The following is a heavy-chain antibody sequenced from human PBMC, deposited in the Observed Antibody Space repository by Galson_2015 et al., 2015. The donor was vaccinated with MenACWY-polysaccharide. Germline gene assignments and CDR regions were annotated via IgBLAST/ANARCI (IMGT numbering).Heavy chain of an antibody. CDR3: AREGSRIVFHAFDI. CDR2: INYDGSNK. Sequence: SLRLSCAASGSRVSNSGMHWVRQAPGKGLEWVSFINYDGSNKVYADSVKGRFTISRDNSKNTVFLEMNTLGAEDTAVYYCAREGSRIVFHAFDIWGQGTMVTVSS. D-gene: IGHD2-2*01. J-gene: IGHJ3*02. V-gene: IGHV3-33*01. CDR1: GSRVSNSG.